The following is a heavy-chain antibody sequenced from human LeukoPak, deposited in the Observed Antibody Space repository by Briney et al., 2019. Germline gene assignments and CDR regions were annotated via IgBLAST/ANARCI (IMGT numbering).Heavy chain of an antibody. CDR3: ASNKFYDFWSGYSPRFDY. D-gene: IGHD3-3*01. Sequence: SETLSLTCTVSGGSISSGGYYWSWIRQPPGKGLEWIGYIYYSGSTNYNPSLKSRVTISVDTSKNQFSLKLSSVTAADTAVYYCASNKFYDFWSGYSPRFDYWGQGTLVTVSS. J-gene: IGHJ4*02. CDR1: GGSISSGGYY. V-gene: IGHV4-61*08. CDR2: IYYSGST.